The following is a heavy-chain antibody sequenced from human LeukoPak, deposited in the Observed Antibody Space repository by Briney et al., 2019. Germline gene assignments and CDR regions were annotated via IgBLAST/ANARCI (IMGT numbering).Heavy chain of an antibody. D-gene: IGHD3-10*01. J-gene: IGHJ4*02. CDR3: ARDNRRYGSGSMADY. CDR2: ISSSSSYI. CDR1: GFTFSSYS. V-gene: IGHV3-21*01. Sequence: TGGSLRLSCAASGFTFSSYSMNWVRQAPGKGLEWVSSISSSSSYIYYADSVKGRFTISRDNAKNSLYLQMNSLRAEDTAVYYCARDNRRYGSGSMADYWGQGTLVTVSS.